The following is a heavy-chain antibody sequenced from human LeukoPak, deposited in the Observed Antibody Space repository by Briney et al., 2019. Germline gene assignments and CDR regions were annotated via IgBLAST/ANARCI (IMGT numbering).Heavy chain of an antibody. V-gene: IGHV3-7*01. J-gene: IGHJ6*02. Sequence: GGSLRLSCAASGFTFSSYWMSWVRQAPGKGLEWVANIKQDGSEKYYVDSVKGRFTISRDNAKNSLYLQMNSLRAEDTAVYYCARDKGLYTQLWLHGMDVWGQGTTVTVSS. CDR2: IKQDGSEK. CDR3: ARDKGLYTQLWLHGMDV. CDR1: GFTFSSYW. D-gene: IGHD5-18*01.